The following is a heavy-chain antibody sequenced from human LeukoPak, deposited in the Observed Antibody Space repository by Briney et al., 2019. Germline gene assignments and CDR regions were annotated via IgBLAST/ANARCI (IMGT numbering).Heavy chain of an antibody. Sequence: PGGSLRLSCAASGFTFSSYGMHWVRQAPGKGLEWVAVISYDGSNKYYADSVKGRFTISRDNSKNTLYLQMNSLRAEDTAVYYCAKDFVSYSESYIPLDYWGQGTLVTVSS. V-gene: IGHV3-30*18. CDR1: GFTFSSYG. J-gene: IGHJ4*02. CDR3: AKDFVSYSESYIPLDY. D-gene: IGHD1-26*01. CDR2: ISYDGSNK.